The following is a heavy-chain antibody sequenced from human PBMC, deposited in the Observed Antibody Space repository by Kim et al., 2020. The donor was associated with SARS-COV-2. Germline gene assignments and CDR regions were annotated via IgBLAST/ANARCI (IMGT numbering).Heavy chain of an antibody. CDR2: ISGSDGIT. V-gene: IGHV3-23*01. D-gene: IGHD3-22*01. CDR3: AKVAGPYSGGYWEDY. Sequence: GGSLRLSCAASGFIFTNYAMTWVRQAPGKGLEWISGISGSDGITNYANSVKGRFTISRDNSKHTLYLQMNSLRADDTAVYYCAKVAGPYSGGYWEDYWGQGTLVTVSS. J-gene: IGHJ4*02. CDR1: GFIFTNYA.